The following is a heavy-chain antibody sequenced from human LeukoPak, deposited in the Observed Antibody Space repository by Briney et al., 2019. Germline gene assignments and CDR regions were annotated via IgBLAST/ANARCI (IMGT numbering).Heavy chain of an antibody. D-gene: IGHD3-16*01. CDR1: GDSIRSSY. CDR2: IYTTGST. V-gene: IGHV4-4*08. J-gene: IGHJ4*02. CDR3: ARRRSLGGPIDY. Sequence: SETLSLTCTVSGDSIRSSYWSWIRQSPGKGLEWIGFIYTTGSTDYNPSLKSRVTISVDTSKNQFSLKLSSMTAADTAVYYCARRRSLGGPIDYWGQGTLVTVSS.